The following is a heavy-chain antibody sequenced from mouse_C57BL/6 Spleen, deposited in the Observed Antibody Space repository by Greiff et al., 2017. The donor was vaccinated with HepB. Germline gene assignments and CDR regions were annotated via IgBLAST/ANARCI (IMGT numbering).Heavy chain of an antibody. D-gene: IGHD1-1*01. CDR1: GYTFTDYN. Sequence: EVKLVESGPELVKPGASVKMSCKASGYTFTDYNMHWVKQSHGKSLEWIGYINPNNGGTSYNQKFKGKATLTVNKSSSTAYMELRSLTSEDSAVYYCARSTTVGYFDYWGQGTTLTVSS. J-gene: IGHJ2*01. CDR2: INPNNGGT. CDR3: ARSTTVGYFDY. V-gene: IGHV1-22*01.